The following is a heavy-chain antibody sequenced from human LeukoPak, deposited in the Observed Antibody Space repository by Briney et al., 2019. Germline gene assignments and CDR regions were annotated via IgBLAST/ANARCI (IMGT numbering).Heavy chain of an antibody. J-gene: IGHJ4*02. V-gene: IGHV3-21*01. CDR2: ISSSSSYI. D-gene: IGHD2-15*01. CDR1: GFTFRNAW. CDR3: AREGDIVVVVAAPDY. Sequence: GGSLRLSCAASGFTFRNAWLTWVRQAPGKGLEWVSSISSSSSYIYYADSVKGRFTISRDNAKNSLYLQMNSLRAEDTAVYYCAREGDIVVVVAAPDYWGQGTLVTVSS.